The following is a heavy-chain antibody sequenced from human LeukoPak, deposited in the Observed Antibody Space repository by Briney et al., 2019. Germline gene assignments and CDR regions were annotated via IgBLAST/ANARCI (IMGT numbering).Heavy chain of an antibody. CDR2: IKQDGSEK. D-gene: IGHD2/OR15-2a*01. CDR3: AREESL. CDR1: GFTFSSYA. J-gene: IGHJ4*02. Sequence: GGSLRLSCAASGFTFSSYAMSWVRQAPGKGLEWVANIKQDGSEKYYVDSVKGRFTISRDNAKNSLYLQMNSLRAEDTAVYYCAREESLWGQGTLVTVSS. V-gene: IGHV3-7*01.